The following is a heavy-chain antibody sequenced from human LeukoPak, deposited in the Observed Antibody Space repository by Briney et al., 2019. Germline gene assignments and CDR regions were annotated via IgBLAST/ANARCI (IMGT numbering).Heavy chain of an antibody. CDR3: ASRGYSYGYIDY. CDR1: GGSISSSSYY. D-gene: IGHD5-18*01. Sequence: SETLSLTCTDSGGSISSSSYYWGWIRQPPGKGLEWIGSIYYSGSTYYNPSLKSRVTISVDTSKNQFSLKLSSVTAADTAVYYCASRGYSYGYIDYWGQGTLVTVSS. V-gene: IGHV4-39*01. CDR2: IYYSGST. J-gene: IGHJ4*02.